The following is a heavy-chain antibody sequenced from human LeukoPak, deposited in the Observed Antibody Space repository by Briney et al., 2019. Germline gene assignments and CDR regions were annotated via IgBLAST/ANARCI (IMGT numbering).Heavy chain of an antibody. D-gene: IGHD5-18*01. J-gene: IGHJ6*02. CDR1: GGTFSSYA. CDR3: ATDTAMAGTYYYYGMDV. CDR2: IIPIFGIA. V-gene: IGHV1-69*04. Sequence: SVKVSCKASGGTFSSYAISWARQAPGQGLEWMGRIIPIFGIANYAQKFQGRVTITADKSTSTAYMVLSSLRSEDTAVYYCATDTAMAGTYYYYGMDVWGQGTTVTVSS.